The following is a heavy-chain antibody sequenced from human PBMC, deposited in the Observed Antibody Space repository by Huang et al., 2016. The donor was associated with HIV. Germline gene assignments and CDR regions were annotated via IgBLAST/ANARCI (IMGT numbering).Heavy chain of an antibody. CDR3: ARGRTRSSLYDSYYGLDV. D-gene: IGHD6-6*01. CDR1: GGTFSTYA. J-gene: IGHJ6*02. V-gene: IGHV1-69*01. Sequence: QVQLVQSGAEVKKPGSSVKVSCKASGGTFSTYAISWVRQAPGQGLEWMGGIIPIFGTANYPQNFQGTVTITADEFTSTAYMELSSLRSEDTALYYCARGRTRSSLYDSYYGLDVWGQGTTVTVSS. CDR2: IIPIFGTA.